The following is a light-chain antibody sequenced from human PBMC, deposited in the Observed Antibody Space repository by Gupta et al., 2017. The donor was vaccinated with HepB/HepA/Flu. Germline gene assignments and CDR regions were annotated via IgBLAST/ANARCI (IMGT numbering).Light chain of an antibody. CDR2: QDS. Sequence: SYDVTQPPSVSVSPGQTASITCSGDKLGDKYACWYQQKPGQSPILVIYQDSKRPSGIPERFSGSNSGNTATLTISGTQAMDEADYYCQAWDSSTVVFGGGTKLTVL. J-gene: IGLJ2*01. V-gene: IGLV3-1*01. CDR1: KLGDKY. CDR3: QAWDSSTVV.